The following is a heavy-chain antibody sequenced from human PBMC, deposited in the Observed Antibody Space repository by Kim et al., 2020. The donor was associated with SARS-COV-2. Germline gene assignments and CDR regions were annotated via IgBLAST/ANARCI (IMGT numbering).Heavy chain of an antibody. CDR3: ARTMYYYGSGNPTNYYGMDV. CDR1: GFSLSTSGMC. D-gene: IGHD3-10*01. CDR2: IDWDDDK. V-gene: IGHV2-70*11. J-gene: IGHJ6*02. Sequence: SGPTLVKPTQTLTLTCTFSGFSLSTSGMCVSWIRQPPGKALEWLARIDWDDDKYYSTSLKTRLTISKDTSKNQVVLTMTNMDPVDTATYYCARTMYYYGSGNPTNYYGMDVWGQGTTVTVSS.